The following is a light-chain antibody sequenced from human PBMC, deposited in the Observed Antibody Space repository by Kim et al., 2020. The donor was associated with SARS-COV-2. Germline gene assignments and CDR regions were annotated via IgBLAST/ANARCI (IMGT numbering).Light chain of an antibody. CDR1: QDIGNY. Sequence: DIQMTQSPSSLSASVGDRVTITCQASQDIGNYLTWYQQKPGRAPKLLIYDASNLETGVPSRFSGSGSGTDFTFTISSLQPEDIATYYCQQYDNLPLTFGGGTKVDIK. CDR3: QQYDNLPLT. J-gene: IGKJ4*01. V-gene: IGKV1-33*01. CDR2: DAS.